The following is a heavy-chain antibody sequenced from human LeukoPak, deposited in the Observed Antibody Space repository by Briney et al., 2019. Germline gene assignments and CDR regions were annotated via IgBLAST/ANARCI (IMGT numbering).Heavy chain of an antibody. J-gene: IGHJ4*02. V-gene: IGHV3-21*01. CDR2: ISSSSSYI. Sequence: PGGSLRLSCAASGFTFSSYSMNWVRQAPGKGLEWVSSISSSSSYIYYADSVKGRFTTSRDNAKNSLYLQMNSLRAEDTAVYYCARGGPYYYDSSGYYPPFFDYWGQGTLVTVSS. CDR3: ARGGPYYYDSSGYYPPFFDY. CDR1: GFTFSSYS. D-gene: IGHD3-22*01.